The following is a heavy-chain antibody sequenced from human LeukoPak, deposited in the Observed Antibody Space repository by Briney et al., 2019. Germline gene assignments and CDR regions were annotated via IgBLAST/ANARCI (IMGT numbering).Heavy chain of an antibody. CDR3: ARARPGPDIAARPGDY. Sequence: GGSLRLSCAASGFTFSSYGMHWVRQAPGKGLEWVAVISYDGSNKYYADSVKGRFTISRDNSKNTLYLQMNSLRAEDTAVYYCARARPGPDIAARPGDYWGQGTLVTVSS. CDR2: ISYDGSNK. D-gene: IGHD6-6*01. J-gene: IGHJ4*02. V-gene: IGHV3-30*03. CDR1: GFTFSSYG.